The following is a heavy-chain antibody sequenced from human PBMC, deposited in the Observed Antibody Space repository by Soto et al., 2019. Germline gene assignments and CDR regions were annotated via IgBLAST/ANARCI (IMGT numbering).Heavy chain of an antibody. J-gene: IGHJ3*02. CDR2: IYYSGST. CDR1: GGSISSYY. D-gene: IGHD2-21*01. V-gene: IGHV4-59*08. CDR3: ARRSSCGGDCYILDI. Sequence: SETLSLTCTVSGGSISSYYWSWIRQPPGKGLEWIGYIYYSGSTNYNPSLKSRVTISVDTSKNQFSLKLSSVTAADTAVYYCARRSSCGGDCYILDIWGQGTMVTVSS.